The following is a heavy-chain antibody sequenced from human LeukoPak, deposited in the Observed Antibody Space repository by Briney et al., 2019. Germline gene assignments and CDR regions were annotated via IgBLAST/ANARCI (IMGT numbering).Heavy chain of an antibody. D-gene: IGHD3-22*01. CDR3: ARDIYAMIVGAFDI. Sequence: ASVKVSCKASGYTFTSYGISWVRQAPGQGLEWMGWISAYNGNTNYAQKLQGRVTMTTDTSTSTAYMELRSLRSDDTAAYYCARDIYAMIVGAFDIWGQGTMVTVSS. CDR2: ISAYNGNT. CDR1: GYTFTSYG. J-gene: IGHJ3*02. V-gene: IGHV1-18*01.